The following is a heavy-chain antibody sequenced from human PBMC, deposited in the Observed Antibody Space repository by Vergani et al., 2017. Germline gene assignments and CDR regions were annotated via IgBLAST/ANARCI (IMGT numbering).Heavy chain of an antibody. Sequence: QVQLQESGPGLVKPSQTLSLTCTVSGGSFSTGGQSWTWLRQSAGKGLGWIGRIYTSGATNYNPSLRSRAIMSVDASKKQFSLKLTSVTAADTAVYHCANADAFCGSSKCHRDAIDMFDIWGRGTMVTVSS. CDR3: ANADAFCGSSKCHRDAIDMFDI. J-gene: IGHJ3*02. V-gene: IGHV4-61*02. CDR1: GGSFSTGGQS. D-gene: IGHD2-2*01. CDR2: IYTSGAT.